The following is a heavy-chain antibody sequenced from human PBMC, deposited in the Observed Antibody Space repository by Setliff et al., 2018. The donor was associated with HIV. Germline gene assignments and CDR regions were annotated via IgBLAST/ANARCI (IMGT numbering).Heavy chain of an antibody. D-gene: IGHD3-16*01. J-gene: IGHJ3*02. CDR1: GGSFSGYY. CDR3: ARGLPPRVITLGGRKDAFEI. CDR2: INHSGST. V-gene: IGHV4-34*01. Sequence: SETLSLTCAVYGGSFSGYYWSWIRQPPGKGLEWIGEINHSGSTNYNPSLKSRVTISVDTSKNQFSLKLSSVTAADTAVYYCARGLPPRVITLGGRKDAFEIWGQGTMVTVS.